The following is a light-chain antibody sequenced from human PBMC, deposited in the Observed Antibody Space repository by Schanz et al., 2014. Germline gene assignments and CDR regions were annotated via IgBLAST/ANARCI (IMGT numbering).Light chain of an antibody. Sequence: DIQMTQSPSTLSASVRDRVIITCRASQSVSNWLAWYQQKPGNAPKLLIYAASSLQSGVPSRFSGSGSGTEFTLTISSLQPDDFATYFCQQYNSYSPWTFGQGTKLEIK. V-gene: IGKV1-5*01. CDR1: QSVSNW. J-gene: IGKJ2*02. CDR3: QQYNSYSPWT. CDR2: AAS.